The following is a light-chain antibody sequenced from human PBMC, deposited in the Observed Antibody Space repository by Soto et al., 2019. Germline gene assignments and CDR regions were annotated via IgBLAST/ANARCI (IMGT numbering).Light chain of an antibody. CDR3: QSYDSSLSGSV. Sequence: QSALTQPPSVSGSPGQSVTISCTGTSTDFVTYNRVSWYQQPPGTAPKLIVYEASNRPSGVPDRFSGSKSGTSASLAITGLQAEDEADYYCQSYDSSLSGSVFGGGTKLTVL. J-gene: IGLJ2*01. CDR2: EAS. CDR1: STDFVTYNR. V-gene: IGLV2-18*02.